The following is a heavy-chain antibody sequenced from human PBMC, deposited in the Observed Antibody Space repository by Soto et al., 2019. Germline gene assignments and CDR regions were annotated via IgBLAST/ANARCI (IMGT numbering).Heavy chain of an antibody. D-gene: IGHD3-10*01. CDR2: IYYSGST. Sequence: SETLSLTCTVSGGSISSYYWSWIRQPPGKGLEWIGYIYYSGSTNYNPSLKSRVTISVDTSKNQFSLKLSSVTAADTAVYYCARMIMVRGVIGPPFTYSGYDSWGQGTLVTVSS. V-gene: IGHV4-59*01. CDR3: ARMIMVRGVIGPPFTYSGYDS. CDR1: GGSISSYY. J-gene: IGHJ5*02.